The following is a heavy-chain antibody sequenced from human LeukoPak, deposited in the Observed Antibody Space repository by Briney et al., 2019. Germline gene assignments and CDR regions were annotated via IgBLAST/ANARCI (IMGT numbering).Heavy chain of an antibody. D-gene: IGHD5/OR15-5a*01. CDR3: TREGGSTDAGF. CDR2: IFGDGPGL. CDR1: GFSFIASS. V-gene: IGHV3-21*06. Sequence: GGSRRPSREASGFSFIASSMNWVRQAPGKGLEWVSSIFGDGPGLYYADSVKGRFTISRDNGKNSVYLEMNSLRDDDTAVYYCTREGGSTDAGFWGQVALVTVSS. J-gene: IGHJ4*02.